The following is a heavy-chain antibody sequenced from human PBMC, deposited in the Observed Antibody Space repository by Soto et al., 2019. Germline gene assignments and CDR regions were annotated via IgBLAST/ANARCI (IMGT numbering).Heavy chain of an antibody. CDR3: AKSPAMAWYFDL. V-gene: IGHV3-30*18. Sequence: QVQLVESGGGVVQPGRSLRLSCAASGFTFSSYGMHWVRQAPGKGLEWVAVISYDGSNKYYADSVKGRFTISRDNSKNTLYLKMNSLRAEDTAVYYCAKSPAMAWYFDLWGRGTLVTVSS. CDR2: ISYDGSNK. CDR1: GFTFSSYG. J-gene: IGHJ2*01. D-gene: IGHD5-18*01.